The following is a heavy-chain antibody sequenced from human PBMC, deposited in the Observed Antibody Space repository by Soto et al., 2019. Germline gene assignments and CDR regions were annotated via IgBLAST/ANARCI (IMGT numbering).Heavy chain of an antibody. D-gene: IGHD3-22*01. CDR2: MNPNSGNT. CDR3: ARVSSAVRFVDY. V-gene: IGHV1-8*01. CDR1: GYTFTNYD. Sequence: ASVKVSCKASGYTFTNYDINWVRQATGQGLEWMGWMNPNSGNTGYAQKFRGRVTMTRNTSISTAYMELSSLRSEDTAVYYCARVSSAVRFVDYWGQGXLVTVSS. J-gene: IGHJ4*02.